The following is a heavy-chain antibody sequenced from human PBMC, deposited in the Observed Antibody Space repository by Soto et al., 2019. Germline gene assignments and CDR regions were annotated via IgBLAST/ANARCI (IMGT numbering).Heavy chain of an antibody. Sequence: VQLVQSGAELKKPGSSVKVSCKASGDTFSFYTINWVRQAPGLGLEWMGRVNPILSMSNYAQKFQGRVTMTADKSTTTAYMELRSPRSEDTAFYYCATSYGSGYRAFDYWGQGALVTVSS. CDR3: ATSYGSGYRAFDY. V-gene: IGHV1-69*02. D-gene: IGHD3-10*01. J-gene: IGHJ4*02. CDR1: GDTFSFYT. CDR2: VNPILSMS.